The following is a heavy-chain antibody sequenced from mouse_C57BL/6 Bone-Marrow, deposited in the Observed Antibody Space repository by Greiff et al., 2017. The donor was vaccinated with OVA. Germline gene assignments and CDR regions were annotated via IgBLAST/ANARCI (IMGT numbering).Heavy chain of an antibody. V-gene: IGHV1-5*01. CDR2: IYPGNSDT. J-gene: IGHJ4*01. CDR3: STTVVAVDYAMDD. Sequence: VQLQQSGTVLARPGASVKMSCKTSGYTFTSYWMHWVKQRPGQGLEWIGAIYPGNSDTSYNQKFKGKAKLTAVTSASTAYMELSSLTNEDSAVYYCSTTVVAVDYAMDDWGQGTSVTVSS. CDR1: GYTFTSYW. D-gene: IGHD1-1*01.